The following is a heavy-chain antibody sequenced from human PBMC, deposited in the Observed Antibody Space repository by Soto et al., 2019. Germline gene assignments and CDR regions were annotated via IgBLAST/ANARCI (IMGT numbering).Heavy chain of an antibody. D-gene: IGHD5-18*01. CDR1: GITFSNYA. J-gene: IGHJ4*02. Sequence: EVQLLESGGGLVQPGGSLRLSCAASGITFSNYALSWVRQAPGKGLEWVSGISGSGTGTYYADSVKGRFTISRDNSKXTVYLHMNSLRADDTAIYYCAKEGGGGTAMVTSYFDYWGQGTLVTVSS. CDR2: ISGSGTGT. CDR3: AKEGGGGTAMVTSYFDY. V-gene: IGHV3-23*01.